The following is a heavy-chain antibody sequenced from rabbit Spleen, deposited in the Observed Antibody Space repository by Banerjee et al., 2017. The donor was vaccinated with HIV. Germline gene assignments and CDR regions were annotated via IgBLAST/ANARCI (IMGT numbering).Heavy chain of an antibody. Sequence: QSLEESGGDLVKPGASLTLTCTASGVSFSSSSYMCWVRQAPGKGLEWIACIDIGSSGFTYFATWAKGRFTGSKTSATTVTLQMPRLTGADTATYFCAGDTSISFSSYGMDLWGQGTLVTV. CDR3: AGDTSISFSSYGMDL. CDR2: IDIGSSGFT. CDR1: GVSFSSSSY. D-gene: IGHD1-1*01. J-gene: IGHJ6*01. V-gene: IGHV1S40*01.